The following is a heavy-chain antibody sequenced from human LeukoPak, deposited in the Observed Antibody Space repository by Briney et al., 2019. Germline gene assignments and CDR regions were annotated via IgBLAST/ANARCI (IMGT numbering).Heavy chain of an antibody. CDR2: MNPNSGNT. V-gene: IGHV1-8*03. CDR1: GYTFTSYD. CDR3: ARPHARGQDAFDI. J-gene: IGHJ3*02. Sequence: ASVKVSCKASGYTFTSYDINWVRQATGQGLEWMGWMNPNSGNTGYAQKFQGSVTITRNTSISTAYMELSSLRSEDTAVYYCARPHARGQDAFDIWGQGTMVTVSS.